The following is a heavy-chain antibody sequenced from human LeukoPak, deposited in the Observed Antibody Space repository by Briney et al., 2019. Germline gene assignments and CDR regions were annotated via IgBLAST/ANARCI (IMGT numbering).Heavy chain of an antibody. V-gene: IGHV1-18*01. J-gene: IGHJ1*01. D-gene: IGHD4-17*01. CDR3: ARGDDYGDNEVHFQH. CDR1: GYTFTSYG. Sequence: ASVKVSCKASGYTFTSYGISWVRQAPGQGLEWMGWISAYNGNTNYAQKLQGRVNMTTDTSTSTAYMELRSLRSDDTAVYYCARGDDYGDNEVHFQHWGQGTLVTVSS. CDR2: ISAYNGNT.